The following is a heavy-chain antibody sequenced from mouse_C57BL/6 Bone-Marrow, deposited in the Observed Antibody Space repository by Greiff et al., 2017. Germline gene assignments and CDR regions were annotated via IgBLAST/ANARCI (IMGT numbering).Heavy chain of an antibody. D-gene: IGHD6-1*01. V-gene: IGHV5-4*03. CDR1: GFTFSSYA. J-gene: IGHJ4*01. CDR2: ISDGGSYT. Sequence: DVKLVESGGGLVKPGGSLKLSCAASGFTFSSYAMSWVRQTPEKRLEWVATISDGGSYTYYPNNVKGRCTIARDNAKNNLYLQMSHLKSEDTAMYYCARGLLYYYDMDDWGQGTSVTVSS. CDR3: ARGLLYYYDMDD.